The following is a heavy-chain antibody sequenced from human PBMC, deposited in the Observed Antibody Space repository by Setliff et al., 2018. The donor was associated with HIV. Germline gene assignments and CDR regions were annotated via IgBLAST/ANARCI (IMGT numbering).Heavy chain of an antibody. Sequence: SVKVSCKASRFTFTSDAVQWVRQARGQRPEWIGWIVVGSGNTKYAQRFQERVTITRDMSTRTAYMELSSLRSEDTAVYYCAVDLGDDYYDTSDYYYGGGLGYWGQGTLVTVSS. V-gene: IGHV1-58*01. D-gene: IGHD3-22*01. CDR3: AVDLGDDYYDTSDYYYGGGLGY. CDR2: IVVGSGNT. CDR1: RFTFTSDA. J-gene: IGHJ4*02.